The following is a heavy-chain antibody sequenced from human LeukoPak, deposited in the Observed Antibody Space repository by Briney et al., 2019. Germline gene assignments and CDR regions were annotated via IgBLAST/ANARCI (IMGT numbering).Heavy chain of an antibody. D-gene: IGHD3-3*01. Sequence: SETLSLTCAVYGGSFSGYYWSWIRQPPGKGLEWIGEINHSGSTNYNPSLKSRVTISVDTSKKEFSLKLSSVTAADTAVYYCARGFIGILNWFDPWGQGTLVTVSS. CDR1: GGSFSGYY. CDR3: ARGFIGILNWFDP. CDR2: INHSGST. V-gene: IGHV4-34*01. J-gene: IGHJ5*02.